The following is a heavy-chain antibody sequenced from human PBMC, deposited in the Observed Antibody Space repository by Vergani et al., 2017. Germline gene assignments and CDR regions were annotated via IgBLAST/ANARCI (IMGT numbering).Heavy chain of an antibody. V-gene: IGHV3-64D*06. CDR1: GFTFSSYA. D-gene: IGHD6-19*01. CDR2: ISSNGGST. J-gene: IGHJ4*02. CDR3: VKGLPSRGSGWGGYFDY. Sequence: EVQLVESGGGLVQPGGSLRLSCSASGFTFSSYAMHWVRQAPGKGLEYVSAISSNGGSTYYADSVKGRFTISRDNSKNTLYIQMSSLRAEDTAVDYCVKGLPSRGSGWGGYFDYWGQGTLVTVSS.